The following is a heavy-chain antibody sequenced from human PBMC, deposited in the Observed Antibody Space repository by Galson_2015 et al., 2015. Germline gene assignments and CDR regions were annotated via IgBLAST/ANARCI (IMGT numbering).Heavy chain of an antibody. J-gene: IGHJ5*02. D-gene: IGHD4-17*01. V-gene: IGHV4-59*01. Sequence: LTCTVSGGSISSYYWSWIRQPPGKGLEWIGCIYYSGSTNYNPSLKSRVTISVDTSKNQFSLKLSSVTAADTAVYYCAKLHYGDYVANWFDPWGQGTLVTVSS. CDR2: IYYSGST. CDR1: GGSISSYY. CDR3: AKLHYGDYVANWFDP.